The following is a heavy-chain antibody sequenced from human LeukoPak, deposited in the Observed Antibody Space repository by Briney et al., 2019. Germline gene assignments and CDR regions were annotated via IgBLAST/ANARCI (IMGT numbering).Heavy chain of an antibody. CDR2: ISWNSGSI. J-gene: IGHJ4*02. CDR1: GFTFDDYA. Sequence: PGGSLRLSCAASGFTFDDYAMHWVRQAPGKGLEWVSGISWNSGSIGYADSVKGRFTISRDNAKNSLYLQMNSLRAEDTAVYYCAKKGLTVTTYYFDYWGQGTLVTVSS. D-gene: IGHD4-17*01. V-gene: IGHV3-9*01. CDR3: AKKGLTVTTYYFDY.